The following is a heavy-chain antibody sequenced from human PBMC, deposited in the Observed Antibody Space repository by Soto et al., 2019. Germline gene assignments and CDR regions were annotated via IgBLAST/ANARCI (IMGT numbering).Heavy chain of an antibody. CDR2: ISSSGSTI. J-gene: IGHJ4*02. V-gene: IGHV3-48*03. Sequence: GGSLRLSCAASGFTFSSYEMNWVRQAPGKGLEWVSYISSSGSTIYYADSVKGRFTISRDNAKNSLYLQMNSLRAEDTAVYYCARPVGATLFDYWGQGTLVTVS. CDR3: ARPVGATLFDY. CDR1: GFTFSSYE. D-gene: IGHD1-26*01.